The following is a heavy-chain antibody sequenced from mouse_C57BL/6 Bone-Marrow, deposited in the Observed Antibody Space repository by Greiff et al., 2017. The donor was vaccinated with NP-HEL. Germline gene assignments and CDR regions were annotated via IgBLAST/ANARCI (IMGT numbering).Heavy chain of an antibody. Sequence: QVQLQQPGAELVMPGASVKLSCKASGYTFTSYWMHWVKQSPGQGLEWIGEIDPSDSYTNYNQKFKGKSTLTVDKSSSTAYMQLSSLTSEDSAVYYCASRDWYFDVWGTGTTVTVSS. V-gene: IGHV1-69*01. CDR3: ASRDWYFDV. CDR1: GYTFTSYW. J-gene: IGHJ1*03. CDR2: IDPSDSYT.